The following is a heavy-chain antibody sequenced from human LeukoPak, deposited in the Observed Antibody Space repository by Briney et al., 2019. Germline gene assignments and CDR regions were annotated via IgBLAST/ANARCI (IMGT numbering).Heavy chain of an antibody. D-gene: IGHD2-2*02. Sequence: QPGGSLRLSCGASGFTLGSYAMTWVRQAPGKGLEWVSTVTGSGGRTYYADSVTGRFSVSRVNAEKWVYLQLNSLGSDDPAVYDGARAARGGTNSRYNYFYMDHWGKGTPVTVSS. CDR1: GFTLGSYA. CDR2: VTGSGGRT. CDR3: ARAARGGTNSRYNYFYMDH. J-gene: IGHJ6*03. V-gene: IGHV3-23*01.